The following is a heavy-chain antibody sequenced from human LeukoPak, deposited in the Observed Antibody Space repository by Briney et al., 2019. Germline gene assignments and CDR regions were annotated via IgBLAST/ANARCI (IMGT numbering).Heavy chain of an antibody. CDR2: MNPNRGDT. V-gene: IGHV1-2*02. D-gene: IGHD1-26*01. CDR3: TGDSGSYYGWFDP. J-gene: IGHJ5*02. Sequence: GASVKVSCKASGYTFSDYTIHWVRQAPGQGLEWMGWMNPNRGDTKYPWKFEGRVTLTRDTSINTAYMELSRLRSDDTAVYYCTGDSGSYYGWFDPWGQGTLVTVSS. CDR1: GYTFSDYT.